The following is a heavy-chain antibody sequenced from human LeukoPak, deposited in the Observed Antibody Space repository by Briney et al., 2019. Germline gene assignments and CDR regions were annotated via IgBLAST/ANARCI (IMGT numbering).Heavy chain of an antibody. D-gene: IGHD6-13*01. CDR2: ISTSGNT. Sequence: SETLSLTCTVYGRSISGYYLNWIRQPAGKGLEWIGYISTSGNTNYNTSLKSRVTISVDTSRNQFSLRLSSVTSADTAVYYCASRGGREQLIPYSLDYWGQGTLVTVSS. J-gene: IGHJ4*02. CDR3: ASRGGREQLIPYSLDY. V-gene: IGHV4-4*09. CDR1: GRSISGYY.